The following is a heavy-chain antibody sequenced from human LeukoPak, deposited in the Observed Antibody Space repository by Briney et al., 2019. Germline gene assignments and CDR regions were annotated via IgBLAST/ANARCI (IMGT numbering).Heavy chain of an antibody. Sequence: SETLSLTCAVYGGSFSGYYWSWIRQPPGKGLEWIGEITHRGSTSYNPSLKSRVTISVDTSKNQFSLKLNSVTAADTAVYYCARYDIVATNWFDPWGQGTLVTVSS. J-gene: IGHJ5*02. CDR2: ITHRGST. D-gene: IGHD5-12*01. V-gene: IGHV4-34*01. CDR1: GGSFSGYY. CDR3: ARYDIVATNWFDP.